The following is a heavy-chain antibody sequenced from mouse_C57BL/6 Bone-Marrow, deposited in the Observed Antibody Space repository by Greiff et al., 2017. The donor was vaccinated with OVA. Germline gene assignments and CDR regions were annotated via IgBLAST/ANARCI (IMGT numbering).Heavy chain of an antibody. CDR3: AREFITTVEVYFDV. D-gene: IGHD1-1*01. V-gene: IGHV1-69*01. Sequence: QVQLQQSGAELVMPGASVKLSCKASGYTFTSYWMHWVKQRPGQGLEWIGEIDPSDSYTNYNQKFKGKSTLTVDKSSSTAYMQLSSLTSEDSAVYYGAREFITTVEVYFDVGGTGTTVTVSS. CDR1: GYTFTSYW. J-gene: IGHJ1*03. CDR2: IDPSDSYT.